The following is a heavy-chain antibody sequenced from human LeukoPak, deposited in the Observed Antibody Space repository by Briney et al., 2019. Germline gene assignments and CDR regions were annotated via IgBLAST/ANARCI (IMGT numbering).Heavy chain of an antibody. V-gene: IGHV1-18*01. CDR1: GYTFTSYG. D-gene: IGHD2-15*01. Sequence: ASVKVSCKASGYTFTSYGISWVRQAPGQGLEWMGWISAYNGNTIYAQRLQGRVTMTTDTSTSTAYMELRSLRSDDTAVYYCARDLLGGGSYDAFDIWGQGTMVTVSS. J-gene: IGHJ3*02. CDR2: ISAYNGNT. CDR3: ARDLLGGGSYDAFDI.